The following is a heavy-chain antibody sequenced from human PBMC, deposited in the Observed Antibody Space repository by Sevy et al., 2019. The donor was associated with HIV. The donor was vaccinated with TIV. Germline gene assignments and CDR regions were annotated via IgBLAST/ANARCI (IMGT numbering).Heavy chain of an antibody. D-gene: IGHD2-15*01. J-gene: IGHJ6*02. Sequence: ASVKVSCKASGYTFTSYDINWVRQATGQGLEWMGWMNPNSGNTGYAQKFQGRVTMTRNTSISTAYMELSSLRSEETAVYYCARKGGSYLYYYYYGMDVWGQGTMVTVSS. CDR2: MNPNSGNT. CDR3: ARKGGSYLYYYYYGMDV. CDR1: GYTFTSYD. V-gene: IGHV1-8*01.